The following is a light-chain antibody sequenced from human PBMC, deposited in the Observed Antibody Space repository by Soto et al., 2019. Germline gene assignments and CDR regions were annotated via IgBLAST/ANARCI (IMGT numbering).Light chain of an antibody. CDR1: QDINNC. CDR2: DAS. Sequence: EIQMTQSPSSLSASVGDRVTITCQATQDINNCLNWYQQKPGQAPKLLIYDASNLETGVPARFSGSGSGTDFSVTITSLQPEDIATYYCQQYENLPWTFGQGTKVEI. J-gene: IGKJ1*01. CDR3: QQYENLPWT. V-gene: IGKV1-33*01.